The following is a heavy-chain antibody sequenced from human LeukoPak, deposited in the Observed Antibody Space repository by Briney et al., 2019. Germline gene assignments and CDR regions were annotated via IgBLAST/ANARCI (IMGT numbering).Heavy chain of an antibody. J-gene: IGHJ4*02. V-gene: IGHV3-53*01. CDR1: GFTVSSND. Sequence: PGGSLRLSCAASGFTVSSNDMSWVRQAPGRGLDWVSVIYSGGSTYYADSVKGRFTISRDNSKNTLYLQMNSLRADDTAVYYCAREGIAAAGTRGPYFDYWGQGTLVTVSS. CDR2: IYSGGST. D-gene: IGHD6-13*01. CDR3: AREGIAAAGTRGPYFDY.